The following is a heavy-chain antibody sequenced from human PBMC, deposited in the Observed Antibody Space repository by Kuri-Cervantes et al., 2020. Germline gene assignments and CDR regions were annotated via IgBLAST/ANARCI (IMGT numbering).Heavy chain of an antibody. D-gene: IGHD6-19*01. J-gene: IGHJ1*01. V-gene: IGHV3-11*04. CDR3: ARGPSSGWQKSAEYFQD. CDR2: ISSSGSTI. Sequence: GGSLRLSCAASGFTFSDYYMSWIRQAPGKGLEWVSYISSSGSTIYYADPVKGRFIISRDNANNSLFLQVNSLRADDTAVYYCARGPSSGWQKSAEYFQDWGRGTLVTVSS. CDR1: GFTFSDYY.